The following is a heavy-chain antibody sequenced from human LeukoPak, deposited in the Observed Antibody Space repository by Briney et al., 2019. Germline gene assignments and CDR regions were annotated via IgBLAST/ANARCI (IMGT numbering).Heavy chain of an antibody. Sequence: SVKVSCKASGGTFSSYAISWVRQAPGQGLEWMGGIIPIFGTANYAQKLQDRVTMTTDTSTSTAYMELRSLRSDDTAVYYCARSSSGWYPPRGVFDYWGQGTLVTVSS. V-gene: IGHV1-69*05. CDR2: IIPIFGTA. J-gene: IGHJ4*02. D-gene: IGHD6-19*01. CDR1: GGTFSSYA. CDR3: ARSSSGWYPPRGVFDY.